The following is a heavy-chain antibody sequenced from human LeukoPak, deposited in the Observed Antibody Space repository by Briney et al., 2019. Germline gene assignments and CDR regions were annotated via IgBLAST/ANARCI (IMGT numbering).Heavy chain of an antibody. CDR2: IYYSGST. J-gene: IGHJ3*02. CDR3: TRDKGGYLKDGFDI. Sequence: SQTLSLTCTVSGGSISSYYWSWIRQPPGKGLEWIGYIYYSGSTNYNPSLKSRVTISVDTSKNQFSLRLSSVTAADTAVYYCTRDKGGYLKDGFDIWGQGTMVTVSS. CDR1: GGSISSYY. D-gene: IGHD6-25*01. V-gene: IGHV4-59*01.